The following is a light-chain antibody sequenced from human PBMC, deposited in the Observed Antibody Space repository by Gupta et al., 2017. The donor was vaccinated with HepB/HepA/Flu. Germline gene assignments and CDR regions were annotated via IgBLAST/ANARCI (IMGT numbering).Light chain of an antibody. CDR1: QGISSY. CDR3: QQYYNYPPT. V-gene: IGKV1-8*01. J-gene: IGKJ5*01. Sequence: AIRMTQSPSSFSASTGDRVTFTCRASQGISSYLAWYQQKPGKAPKLLIYGASILQSGVPSRFSSSGSGTDFTLIISCLQSEDFATYYCQQYYNYPPTFGQGTRLEIK. CDR2: GAS.